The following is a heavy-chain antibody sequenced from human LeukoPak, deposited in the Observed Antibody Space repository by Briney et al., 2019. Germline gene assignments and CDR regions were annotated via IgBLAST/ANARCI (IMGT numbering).Heavy chain of an antibody. CDR3: ARAGITMVRGVIEGDAFDI. J-gene: IGHJ3*02. D-gene: IGHD3-10*01. V-gene: IGHV1-8*01. CDR2: MNPNSGNT. CDR1: GYTFTSYD. Sequence: ASVKVSCKASGYTFTSYDINWVREATGQGLEWGGWMNPNSGNTGYTQKFQGRVTMTRNTAISTAYMELSSLRSEDTAVYYCARAGITMVRGVIEGDAFDIWGQGTMVTVSS.